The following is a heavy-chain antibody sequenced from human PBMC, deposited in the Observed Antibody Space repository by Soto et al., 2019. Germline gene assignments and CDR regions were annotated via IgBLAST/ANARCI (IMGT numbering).Heavy chain of an antibody. J-gene: IGHJ1*01. V-gene: IGHV1-18*01. CDR3: ARERDGSSWSSAESLQY. Sequence: ASVKVSCKASGYIFSNYGISWVRQAPGQGLEWMGWISTYNANTYYAQKFQGRDTMTTDTSTSTAYMELRSLRSDDTAVFYCARERDGSSWSSAESLQYWGQGTMVTVSA. CDR1: GYIFSNYG. CDR2: ISTYNANT. D-gene: IGHD6-13*01.